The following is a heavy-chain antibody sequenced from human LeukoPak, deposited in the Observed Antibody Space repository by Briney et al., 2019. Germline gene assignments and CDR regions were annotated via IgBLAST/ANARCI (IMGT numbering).Heavy chain of an antibody. CDR3: AKGGSGSSHRGVFDY. V-gene: IGHV3-23*01. Sequence: PGGSLRLSCAASGLTFGTYAMSWVRQAPGTGLEWASLISASGGDTYNADSVKGRFTTSRDNSRNILYLQMNSLRPEDTAVYYCAKGGSGSSHRGVFDYWGQGSLVTVSS. CDR1: GLTFGTYA. D-gene: IGHD3-10*01. J-gene: IGHJ4*02. CDR2: ISASGGDT.